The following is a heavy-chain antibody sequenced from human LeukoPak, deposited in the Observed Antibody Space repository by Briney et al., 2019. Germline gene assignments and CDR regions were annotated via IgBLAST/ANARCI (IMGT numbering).Heavy chain of an antibody. V-gene: IGHV3-7*04. J-gene: IGHJ4*02. CDR3: ARDPRYSYGSMVY. Sequence: GGSLRLSCAASGFTFSSYWMTWVRQAPGKGLEWVAHIKEDGSEKYYVDSVKGRFTVSRDNAKNSLYLLMDSLRAEDTAVYYCARDPRYSYGSMVYWGQGTPVTVSS. D-gene: IGHD2-2*01. CDR2: IKEDGSEK. CDR1: GFTFSSYW.